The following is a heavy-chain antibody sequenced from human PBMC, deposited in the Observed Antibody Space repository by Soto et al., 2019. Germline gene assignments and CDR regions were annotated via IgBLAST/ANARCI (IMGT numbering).Heavy chain of an antibody. Sequence: EVQLLESGGGLVQPGGSLRLSCAASGFTFSSYAMSWVRQAPGKGLEWVSAISGSGGSTYYADSVKGRFTISRDNSNNTLYLQMKSLRAGDKAVYYCAKDNSPRVAGSSCYEVGYFDLWGRGTLVTVSS. J-gene: IGHJ2*01. D-gene: IGHD6-13*01. CDR2: ISGSGGST. CDR1: GFTFSSYA. V-gene: IGHV3-23*01. CDR3: AKDNSPRVAGSSCYEVGYFDL.